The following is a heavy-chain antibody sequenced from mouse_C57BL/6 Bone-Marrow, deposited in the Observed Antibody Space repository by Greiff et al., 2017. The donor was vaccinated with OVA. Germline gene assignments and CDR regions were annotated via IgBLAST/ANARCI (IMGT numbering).Heavy chain of an antibody. CDR2: INPSSGYT. CDR1: GYTFTSYT. V-gene: IGHV1-4*01. J-gene: IGHJ2*01. Sequence: VQVVESGAELARPGASVKMSCKASGYTFTSYTMHWVKQRPGQGLEWIGYINPSSGYTKYNQKFKDKATLTADKSSSTAYMQLSSLTSEDSAVYYCARLDTTVALDYWGQGTTLTVSS. CDR3: ARLDTTVALDY. D-gene: IGHD1-1*01.